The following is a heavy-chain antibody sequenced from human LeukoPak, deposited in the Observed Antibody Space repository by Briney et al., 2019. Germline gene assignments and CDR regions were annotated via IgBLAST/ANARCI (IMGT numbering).Heavy chain of an antibody. CDR3: AEAPQLWLSYFDY. D-gene: IGHD5-18*01. V-gene: IGHV3-23*01. Sequence: GGSLRLSCAASGFTFSSYAMSWVRQAPGKGLEWVSAISGSGGSTYYADSVKGRFTISRDNSKNTLYLQMNSLRAEDTAVYYCAEAPQLWLSYFDYWGQGTLVTVSS. J-gene: IGHJ4*02. CDR2: ISGSGGST. CDR1: GFTFSSYA.